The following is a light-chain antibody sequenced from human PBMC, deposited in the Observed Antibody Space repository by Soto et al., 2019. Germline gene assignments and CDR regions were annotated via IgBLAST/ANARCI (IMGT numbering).Light chain of an antibody. V-gene: IGLV2-14*01. CDR2: EVT. Sequence: QSALTQPASVSGSPGQSITISCTGTSGDIGSYNRVSWYQQHPGKAPKLIIYEVTDRPSGVSNRFSGSKSGNTASLTTSGLQAEDEAEYYCSSYTNINTRACVFGTGTQLTVL. J-gene: IGLJ1*01. CDR3: SSYTNINTRACV. CDR1: SGDIGSYNR.